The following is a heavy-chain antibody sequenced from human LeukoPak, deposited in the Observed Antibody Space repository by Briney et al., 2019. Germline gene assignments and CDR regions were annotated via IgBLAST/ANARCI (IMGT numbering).Heavy chain of an antibody. CDR1: GVSLSNYA. V-gene: IGHV3-30*04. CDR2: ISYDGSKT. Sequence: GGSLRLFCAPSGVSLSNYALDWVRQAPGKGLEWVAAISYDGSKTYYTDSVKGRFTISRDDPSDTLSLQMDILRAEDTALYYCATSTTVAGTFWFDPRGQGTLVIVSS. CDR3: ATSTTVAGTFWFDP. J-gene: IGHJ5*02. D-gene: IGHD6-19*01.